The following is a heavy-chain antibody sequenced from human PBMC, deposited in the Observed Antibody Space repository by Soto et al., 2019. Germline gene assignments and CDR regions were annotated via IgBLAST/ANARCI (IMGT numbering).Heavy chain of an antibody. J-gene: IGHJ6*02. CDR3: ARDVSRIRGAHNYYYYGMDV. D-gene: IGHD1-26*01. Sequence: GASVKVSCKASGYTFTSYYMHWVRQAPGQGLEWMGIINPSGGSTSYAQKFQGRVTMTRDTSTSTVYMELSSLRSEDTAVYYCARDVSRIRGAHNYYYYGMDVWGQGTTVTVSS. CDR2: INPSGGST. V-gene: IGHV1-46*01. CDR1: GYTFTSYY.